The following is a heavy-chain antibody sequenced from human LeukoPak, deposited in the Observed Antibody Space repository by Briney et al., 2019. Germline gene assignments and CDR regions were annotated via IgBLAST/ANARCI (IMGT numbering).Heavy chain of an antibody. J-gene: IGHJ4*02. Sequence: GGSLRLSCTVSGFTVSSNSMSWVRQAPGKGLEWVSFIYSDNTHYSDSVKGRFTISRDNSKNTMYLQMNSLRAEDTAVYYCSRRAGAYSHPYDYWGQGTLVTVSS. D-gene: IGHD4/OR15-4a*01. CDR3: SRRAGAYSHPYDY. CDR2: IYSDNT. CDR1: GFTVSSNS. V-gene: IGHV3-53*01.